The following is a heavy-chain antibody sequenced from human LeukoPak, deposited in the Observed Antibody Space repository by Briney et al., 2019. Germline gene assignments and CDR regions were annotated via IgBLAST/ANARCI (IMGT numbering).Heavy chain of an antibody. J-gene: IGHJ4*02. CDR2: ISVSGNT. CDR3: AKNDFGSGWVGDY. CDR1: GFTLSSYA. V-gene: IGHV3-23*01. Sequence: GGPLRLSCAASGFTLSSYAMSWVRQGPGKGLEWVSAISVSGNTYHADSVKGRFTISRDSSKNTLYLQMNSLRAEDAAVYYCAKNDFGSGWVGDYWGQGTLVTVSS. D-gene: IGHD6-19*01.